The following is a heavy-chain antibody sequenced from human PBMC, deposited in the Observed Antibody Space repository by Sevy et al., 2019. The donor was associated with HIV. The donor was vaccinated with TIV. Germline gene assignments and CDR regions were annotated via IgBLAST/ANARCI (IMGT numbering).Heavy chain of an antibody. J-gene: IGHJ4*02. CDR3: AKVDSSGYYSVSGFDY. CDR1: GFTFSSYA. V-gene: IGHV3-23*01. CDR2: ISGSGGST. Sequence: GGSLRPSCAASGFTFSSYAMSWVRQAPGKGLEWVSAISGSGGSTYYADSVKGRFTISRDNSKNTLYLQMNSLRAEDTAVYYCAKVDSSGYYSVSGFDYWGQGTLVTVSS. D-gene: IGHD3-22*01.